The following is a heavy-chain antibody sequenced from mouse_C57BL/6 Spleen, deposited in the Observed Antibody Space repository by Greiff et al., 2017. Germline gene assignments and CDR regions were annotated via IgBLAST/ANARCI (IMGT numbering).Heavy chain of an antibody. CDR3: ARRDYGYDPFAY. V-gene: IGHV1-50*01. CDR2: IDPSDSYT. D-gene: IGHD2-2*01. Sequence: VQLQQPGAELVKPGASVKLSCKASGYTFTSYWMQWVKQRPGQGLAWIGEIDPSDSYTNYNQKFKGKATLTVDTSSSTAYMQLSSLTSEDSAVYYCARRDYGYDPFAYWGQGTLVTVSA. J-gene: IGHJ3*01. CDR1: GYTFTSYW.